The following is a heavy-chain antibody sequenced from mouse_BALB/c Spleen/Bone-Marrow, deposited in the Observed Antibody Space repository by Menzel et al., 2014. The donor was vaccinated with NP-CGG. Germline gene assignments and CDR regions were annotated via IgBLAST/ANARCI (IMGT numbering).Heavy chain of an antibody. V-gene: IGHV5-4*02. Sequence: VKLVESGGNLVKPGGSLKLSCAASGFTFSDYYMYWVRQTPEKRLEWVATISDGGSYTYCPDSVKGRFTISRDNAKNSLYLQMNSLKSEDSAMYYCARGGAHYYGRGFTYWGQGTLVTVSA. D-gene: IGHD1-2*01. CDR3: ARGGAHYYGRGFTY. CDR2: ISDGGSYT. J-gene: IGHJ3*01. CDR1: GFTFSDYY.